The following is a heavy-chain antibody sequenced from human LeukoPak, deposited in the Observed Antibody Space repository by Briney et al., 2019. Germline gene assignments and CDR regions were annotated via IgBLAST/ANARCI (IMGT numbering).Heavy chain of an antibody. Sequence: ASVKVSCKASGYTFTSYAMHWVRQAPGQRLEWMGWINAGNGNTEYSQKFQGRVTITRDTSASTAYMELSSLRSEDTAVYYCAREDSSGWYGGYFDYWGQGTLVTVSS. V-gene: IGHV1-3*01. CDR3: AREDSSGWYGGYFDY. CDR2: INAGNGNT. J-gene: IGHJ4*02. CDR1: GYTFTSYA. D-gene: IGHD6-19*01.